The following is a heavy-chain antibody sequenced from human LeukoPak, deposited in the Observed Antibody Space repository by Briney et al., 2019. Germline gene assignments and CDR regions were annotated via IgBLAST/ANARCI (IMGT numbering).Heavy chain of an antibody. D-gene: IGHD2-2*01. CDR2: IYYSGST. J-gene: IGHJ4*02. CDR1: GGSISSGDYY. CDR3: ARVHCSSTSCYTWGYFDY. V-gene: IGHV4-30-4*08. Sequence: PSETLSLTCTVSGGSISSGDYYWSWIRQPPGEGLEWLGYIYYSGSTYYNPSLKSRVTISVDTSKNQFSLKLSSVTAADTAVYYCARVHCSSTSCYTWGYFDYWGQGTLVTVSS.